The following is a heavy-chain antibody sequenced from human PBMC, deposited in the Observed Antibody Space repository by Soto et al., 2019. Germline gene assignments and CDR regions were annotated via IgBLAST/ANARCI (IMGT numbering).Heavy chain of an antibody. V-gene: IGHV4-30-4*01. D-gene: IGHD3-22*01. Sequence: QVQLQESGPGLVKPSQTLSLTCTVSGGSISSGDYYWSWIRQPPGKGLEWIGYIYYSGSPYYNPXLKSRVTIAVDXSXNXVSLKLSSVTAADTAVYYCARGGENYYDSSGYYYDPYNWFDPWGQGTLVTVSS. CDR2: IYYSGSP. CDR3: ARGGENYYDSSGYYYDPYNWFDP. J-gene: IGHJ5*02. CDR1: GGSISSGDYY.